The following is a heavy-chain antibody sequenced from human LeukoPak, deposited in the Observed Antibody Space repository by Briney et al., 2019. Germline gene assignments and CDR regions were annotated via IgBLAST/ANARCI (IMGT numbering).Heavy chain of an antibody. D-gene: IGHD2-15*01. J-gene: IGHJ4*02. CDR1: GFTFDDYA. CDR2: IRWNSGSI. Sequence: PGGSLRLSCAASGFTFDDYAMHWVRQAPGKSPELVSGIRWNSGSIGYADSVKGRFTISRDNAKNSLYLQMNSLRAEDTALYYCAIGLECSGGSCYSRPFDYWGQGTLVTVSS. V-gene: IGHV3-9*01. CDR3: AIGLECSGGSCYSRPFDY.